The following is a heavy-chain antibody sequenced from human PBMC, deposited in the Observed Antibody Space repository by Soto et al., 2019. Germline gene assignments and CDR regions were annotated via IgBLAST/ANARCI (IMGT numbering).Heavy chain of an antibody. V-gene: IGHV4-39*01. J-gene: IGHJ6*02. Sequence: SETLSLTCTVSGGSISSSSYYWGWIRQPPGKGLEWIGSIYYSGSTYYNPSRKSRVTISVDTSKNQFSLKLSSVTAADTAVYYCARGYYDFWSGYYTPYYGMDVWGQGTTVTVSS. CDR3: ARGYYDFWSGYYTPYYGMDV. CDR1: GGSISSSSYY. D-gene: IGHD3-3*01. CDR2: IYYSGST.